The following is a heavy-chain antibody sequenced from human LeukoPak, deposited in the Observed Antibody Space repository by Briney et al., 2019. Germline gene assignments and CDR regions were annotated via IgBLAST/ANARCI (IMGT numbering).Heavy chain of an antibody. Sequence: NPSQTLSLTCTVSGGSISSGGYYWSWIRQPPGKGLEWIGYIYHSGSTYYNPPLKSRVTISVDRSKNQFSLKLSSVTAADTAVYYCARGGGYFDWLFYWGQGTLVTVSS. D-gene: IGHD3-9*01. CDR3: ARGGGYFDWLFY. V-gene: IGHV4-30-2*01. J-gene: IGHJ4*02. CDR1: GGSISSGGYY. CDR2: IYHSGST.